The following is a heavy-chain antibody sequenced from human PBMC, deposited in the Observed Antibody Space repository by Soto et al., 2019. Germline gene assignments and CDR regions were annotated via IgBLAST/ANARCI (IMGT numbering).Heavy chain of an antibody. Sequence: ASVKVSCKASGYTFTSYGISWVRQAPGQGLDWMGWISAYNGNTNYAQKLQGRVTMTTDTSTSTAYMELRSLRSDDTAVYYCARDGKRSSGWYGGLDAFDIWGQGTMVTVS. J-gene: IGHJ3*02. V-gene: IGHV1-18*01. CDR3: ARDGKRSSGWYGGLDAFDI. CDR1: GYTFTSYG. D-gene: IGHD6-19*01. CDR2: ISAYNGNT.